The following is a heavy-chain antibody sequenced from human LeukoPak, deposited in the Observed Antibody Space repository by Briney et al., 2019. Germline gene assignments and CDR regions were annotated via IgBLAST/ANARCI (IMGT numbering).Heavy chain of an antibody. D-gene: IGHD6-19*01. CDR2: ISWNSGSI. Sequence: PGGSLRLSCAASGFTFDDSAMHWVRQAPGKGLEWVSGISWNSGSIGYADSVKGRFTISRDNAMNSLYLQMNSLRAEDTALYYCAKDTAVAPPVGYYYYGMDVWGQGTTVTVPS. CDR1: GFTFDDSA. J-gene: IGHJ6*02. V-gene: IGHV3-9*01. CDR3: AKDTAVAPPVGYYYYGMDV.